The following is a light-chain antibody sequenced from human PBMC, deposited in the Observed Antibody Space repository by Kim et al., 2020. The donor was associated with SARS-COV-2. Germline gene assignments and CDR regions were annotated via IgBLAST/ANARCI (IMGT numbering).Light chain of an antibody. CDR3: QAWDSNTYV. CDR1: GLENTY. CDR2: QDY. V-gene: IGLV3-1*01. J-gene: IGLJ1*01. Sequence: SYELTQPPSVSVSPRQTASITCSGDGLENTYVSWFQQKPGQSPVLVIYQDYKRPSGIPERFSGSNSGNTAILNIIGTQAADEADYYCQAWDSNTYVFGTGTKVTVL.